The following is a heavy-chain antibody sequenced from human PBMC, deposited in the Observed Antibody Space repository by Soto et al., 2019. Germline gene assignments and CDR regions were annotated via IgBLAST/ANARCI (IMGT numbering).Heavy chain of an antibody. V-gene: IGHV4-4*02. J-gene: IGHJ5*02. CDR2: IYHSGST. D-gene: IGHD6-13*01. CDR1: GGSISSSNW. Sequence: SETLSLTCAVSGGSISSSNWWSWVRQPPGEGLEWIGEIYHSGSTNYNPSLKSRVTISVDKSKNQFSLKLSSVTAADTAVYYCARLLAAAFNWFDPWGQGTLVTVSS. CDR3: ARLLAAAFNWFDP.